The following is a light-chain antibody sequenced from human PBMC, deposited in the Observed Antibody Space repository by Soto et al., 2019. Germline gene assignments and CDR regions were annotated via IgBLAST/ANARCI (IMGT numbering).Light chain of an antibody. CDR3: QQSSNWPPIT. V-gene: IGKV1-39*01. CDR2: GAY. Sequence: DLQMTQSPSSLSASLGDRVTITCRASQSINNYLSWYQQKPGKAPNLLIFGAYTLQSGVPSRFSGSGSGTDFTLTVSSLEPEDFAVYYCQQSSNWPPITCGQGTRLEIK. J-gene: IGKJ5*01. CDR1: QSINNY.